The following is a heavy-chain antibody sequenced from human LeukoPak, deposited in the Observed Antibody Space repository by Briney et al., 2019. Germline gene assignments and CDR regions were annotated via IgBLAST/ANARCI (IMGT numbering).Heavy chain of an antibody. CDR2: ISVYNGNT. J-gene: IGHJ4*02. V-gene: IGHV1-18*04. Sequence: ASVKVSCKASGYTYTSYGISWVRQAPGQGLEWMGWISVYNGNTKYAQKLQGRVTMTTGTSTSTAYMELRSLRSDDTAVYYCARVGEMASTLMGTFDYWGQGTLVTVSS. CDR3: ARVGEMASTLMGTFDY. CDR1: GYTYTSYG. D-gene: IGHD5-24*01.